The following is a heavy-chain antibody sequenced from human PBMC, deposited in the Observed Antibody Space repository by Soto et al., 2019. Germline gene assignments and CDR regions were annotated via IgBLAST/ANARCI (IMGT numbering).Heavy chain of an antibody. D-gene: IGHD3-9*01. CDR2: IKSKTDGGTT. Sequence: GGSLRLSCAASGFTFSNAWMNWVRQAPGKGLEWVGRIKSKTDGGTTDYAAPVKGRFTISRDDSKNTLYLQMNSLKTEDTAVYYCTTKLRYFDWLEIGDYWGQGTLVTVSS. V-gene: IGHV3-15*07. CDR3: TTKLRYFDWLEIGDY. CDR1: GFTFSNAW. J-gene: IGHJ4*02.